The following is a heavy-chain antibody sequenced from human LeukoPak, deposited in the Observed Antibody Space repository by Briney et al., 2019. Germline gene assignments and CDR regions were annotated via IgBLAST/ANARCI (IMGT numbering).Heavy chain of an antibody. CDR2: IYTSGST. CDR1: GGSISSGSYY. J-gene: IGHJ6*03. D-gene: IGHD3-10*01. V-gene: IGHV4-61*02. CDR3: ARAGRLLWFGELQNYYYYYYMDV. Sequence: SETLSLTCTVSGGSISSGSYYWSWIRQPAGKGLEWIGRIYTSGSTNYNPSLKSRVTISVDTSKNQFSLKLSSVTAADTAVYYCARAGRLLWFGELQNYYYYYYMDVWGKGTTVTISS.